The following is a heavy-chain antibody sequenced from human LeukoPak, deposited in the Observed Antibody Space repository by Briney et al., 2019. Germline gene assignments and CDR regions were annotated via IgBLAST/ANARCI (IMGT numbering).Heavy chain of an antibody. Sequence: TGGSLRLSCAASGLTFSSYSMNWVRQAPGKGLEWVSYISSASNTIYYADSVKGRFTISRDNAKNSLYLQMNSLRAEDTAMYYCARDGWFGDYNWFDPWGQGTLVTVSS. CDR2: ISSASNTI. CDR1: GLTFSSYS. V-gene: IGHV3-48*01. CDR3: ARDGWFGDYNWFDP. D-gene: IGHD3-10*01. J-gene: IGHJ5*02.